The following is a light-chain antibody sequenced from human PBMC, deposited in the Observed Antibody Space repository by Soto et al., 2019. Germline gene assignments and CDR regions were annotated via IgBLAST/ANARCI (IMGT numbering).Light chain of an antibody. CDR2: GAS. V-gene: IGKV3-20*01. J-gene: IGKJ1*01. CDR1: QSVSSSY. CDR3: HHYDTSST. Sequence: ETVLTQSPGTLSLSPGERASLSCRASQSVSSSYLAWYQQKPGQAPRLLIYGASSRATGIPVRFSGSGSGTDFTLTISRLEPEDFAMYYCHHYDTSSTFGQGTKVEIK.